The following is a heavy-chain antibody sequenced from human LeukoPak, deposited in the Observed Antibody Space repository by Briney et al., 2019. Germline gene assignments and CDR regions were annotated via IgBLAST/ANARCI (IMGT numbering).Heavy chain of an antibody. J-gene: IGHJ4*02. V-gene: IGHV4-34*01. D-gene: IGHD3-22*01. CDR2: INYSGST. CDR1: GGSFSGYY. Sequence: PSETLSLTCAVYGGSFSGYYWSWIRQPPGKGLEWIGEINYSGSTNYNPSLKSRVTISVDTSKNQFSLKLSSVTAADTAVYYCARRLVRGSGYQTFDYWGQGTLVTVSS. CDR3: ARRLVRGSGYQTFDY.